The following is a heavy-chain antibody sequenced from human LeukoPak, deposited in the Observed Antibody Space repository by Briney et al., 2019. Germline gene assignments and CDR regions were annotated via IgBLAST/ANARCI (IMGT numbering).Heavy chain of an antibody. Sequence: SETLSLTCSVSGGSLNIYHWAGTRRPRGRGREGLGFLSNSGSTYYSASLRSRVTISVDTSKNHVSLKLRSVTAADTALYYCARYNTLNRGFSAVDYWGQGTRVTVSS. CDR3: ARYNTLNRGFSAVDY. CDR2: LSNSGST. CDR1: GGSLNIYH. D-gene: IGHD3-10*01. V-gene: IGHV4-59*13. J-gene: IGHJ4*02.